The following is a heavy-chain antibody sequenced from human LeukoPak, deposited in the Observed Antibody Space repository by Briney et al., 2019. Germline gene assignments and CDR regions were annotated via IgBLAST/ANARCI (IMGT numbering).Heavy chain of an antibody. CDR2: IYYSGST. V-gene: IGHV4-39*07. J-gene: IGHJ4*02. Sequence: SETLSLTCTVSGGSISSSSYYWGWIRQPPGKGLEWIGSIYYSGSTYYNPSLKSRVTISVDTSKNQFSLKLSSVTAADTAVYYCARKQFGGVLFDYWGQGTLVTVSS. CDR1: GGSISSSSYY. D-gene: IGHD3-16*01. CDR3: ARKQFGGVLFDY.